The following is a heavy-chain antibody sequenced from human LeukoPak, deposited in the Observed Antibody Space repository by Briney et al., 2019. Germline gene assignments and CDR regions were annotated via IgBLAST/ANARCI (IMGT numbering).Heavy chain of an antibody. CDR1: GFTFSSYA. J-gene: IGHJ4*02. D-gene: IGHD6-13*01. CDR3: AREPKSSSWYALCCPDY. V-gene: IGHV3-30*04. Sequence: GRSLRLSCAASGFTFSSYAMHWVRQAPGKGLEWVAVISYDGSNKYYADSVKGRFTISRDNSKNTLYLQMNSLRAEDTAVYYCAREPKSSSWYALCCPDYWGQGTLVTVSS. CDR2: ISYDGSNK.